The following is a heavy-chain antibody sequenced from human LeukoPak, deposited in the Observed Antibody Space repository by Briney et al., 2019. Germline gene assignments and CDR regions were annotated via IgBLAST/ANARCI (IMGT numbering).Heavy chain of an antibody. Sequence: GGSLRLSCAPSGFNYSSYRMSWVRQAPGKGLEWVANIEEDGGEKYYVDSVKGRFIISRDNPNNSLYLQMNSLRAEDTAVYYCAREGGDIADTGFDYWGQGTLVTVSS. J-gene: IGHJ4*02. CDR1: GFNYSSYR. CDR3: AREGGDIADTGFDY. V-gene: IGHV3-7*01. D-gene: IGHD2-15*01. CDR2: IEEDGGEK.